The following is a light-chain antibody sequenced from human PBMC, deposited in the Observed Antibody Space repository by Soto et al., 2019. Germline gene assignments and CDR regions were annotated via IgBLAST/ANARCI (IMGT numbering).Light chain of an antibody. Sequence: QSALTQPASLSGSPGQSITISYTGTSSDVGSYNLVSWYQQHPGKAPKLMIYEGTKRPSGVSNRFSGSKSGNTASLTISGLQAEDEADYYCCSYARTSTLLFGGGTKLTVL. CDR2: EGT. V-gene: IGLV2-23*01. CDR3: CSYARTSTLL. J-gene: IGLJ2*01. CDR1: SSDVGSYNL.